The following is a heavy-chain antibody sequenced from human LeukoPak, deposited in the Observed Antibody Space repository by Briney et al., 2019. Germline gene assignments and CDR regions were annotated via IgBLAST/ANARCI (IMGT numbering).Heavy chain of an antibody. CDR2: ISGSGGST. V-gene: IGHV3-23*01. Sequence: GGSLRLSCAASGFTFSSYAMSWVRQAPGKGLEWVSAISGSGGSTYYADSVKGRFTISRDNSKNTLYLQMNSLRSEDTAVYYCTTEGPYDSSGYGYAFDIWGQGTMVTVSS. J-gene: IGHJ3*02. CDR3: TTEGPYDSSGYGYAFDI. D-gene: IGHD3-22*01. CDR1: GFTFSSYA.